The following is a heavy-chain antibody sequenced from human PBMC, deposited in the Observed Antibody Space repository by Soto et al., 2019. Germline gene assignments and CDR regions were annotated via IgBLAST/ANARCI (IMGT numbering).Heavy chain of an antibody. D-gene: IGHD2-8*01. Sequence: QLQLQESGPGLVKPSETLSLTCTVSGGSISSSSYYWGWIRQPPGKGLEWIGSIYYSGSTYYNPSLKSRVTISVDTSKNQFSLKLSSVTAADTAVYYCRCMEPYYYYGMDVWGQGTTVTVSS. J-gene: IGHJ6*02. CDR2: IYYSGST. CDR3: RCMEPYYYYGMDV. V-gene: IGHV4-39*01. CDR1: GGSISSSSYY.